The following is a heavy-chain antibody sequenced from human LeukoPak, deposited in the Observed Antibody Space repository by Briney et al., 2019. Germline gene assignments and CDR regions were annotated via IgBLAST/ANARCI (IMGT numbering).Heavy chain of an antibody. V-gene: IGHV1-2*02. J-gene: IGHJ4*02. D-gene: IGHD6-13*01. CDR1: GYPSTGYY. CDR3: ARDHAAYSSSWYDFDY. Sequence: ASVKVSCKASGYPSTGYYMHWVRQAPGQGLEWMGWINPNSGGTNYAQKFQGRVTMTRDTSISTAYMELSRLRSDDTAVYYCARDHAAYSSSWYDFDYWGQGTLVTVSS. CDR2: INPNSGGT.